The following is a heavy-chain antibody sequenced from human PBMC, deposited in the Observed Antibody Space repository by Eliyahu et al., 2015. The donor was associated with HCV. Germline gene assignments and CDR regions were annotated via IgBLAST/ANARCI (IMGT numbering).Heavy chain of an antibody. Sequence: QAQLVESGGGVVXPGGSLTLXCAASGFTFTDYAMPWVRQAPGKGLXWVAFISYNGRVPYYADSAKGRFTISKDSSKQELFLQMNSLRDEDTGVYYCARERTGFYLEVWGKGTTVTVSS. CDR2: ISYNGRVP. V-gene: IGHV3-30*02. J-gene: IGHJ6*03. D-gene: IGHD3/OR15-3a*01. CDR3: ARERTGFYLEV. CDR1: GFTFTDYA.